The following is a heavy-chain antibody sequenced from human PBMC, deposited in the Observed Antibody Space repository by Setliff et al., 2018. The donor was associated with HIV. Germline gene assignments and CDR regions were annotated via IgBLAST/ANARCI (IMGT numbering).Heavy chain of an antibody. V-gene: IGHV1-69*10. CDR2: LTPVIGIA. J-gene: IGHJ4*02. CDR3: ARGYNWNYVLAY. Sequence: GASVKVSCKASGGMFSNYAINWVRQAPGQGLEWMGGLTPVIGIAVYAQKFQGRVTLTADTSTSTAYTELSSLTSEDTAVYYCARGYNWNYVLAYWGQGTLVTV. D-gene: IGHD1-7*01. CDR1: GGMFSNYA.